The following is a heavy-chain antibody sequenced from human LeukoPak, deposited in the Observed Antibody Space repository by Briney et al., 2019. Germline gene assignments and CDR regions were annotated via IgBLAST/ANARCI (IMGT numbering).Heavy chain of an antibody. CDR3: TTEDIVVVVAATHIP. D-gene: IGHD2-15*01. Sequence: GGSLRLSCAASGFTFSNAWMSWVRQAPGKGLEWVGRIQSKTDGGTTDYAAPVKGRFTISRDDSKNTMYLQMNSLKTEDTAVYYCTTEDIVVVVAATHIPWGQGTLVTVSS. CDR1: GFTFSNAW. V-gene: IGHV3-15*01. J-gene: IGHJ5*02. CDR2: IQSKTDGGTT.